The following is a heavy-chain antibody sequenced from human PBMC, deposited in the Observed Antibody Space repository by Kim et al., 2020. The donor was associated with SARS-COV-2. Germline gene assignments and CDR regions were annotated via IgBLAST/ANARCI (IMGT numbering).Heavy chain of an antibody. D-gene: IGHD6-19*01. J-gene: IGHJ5*01. CDR2: VTPSSGNT. Sequence: ASVKVSCMASGYFFSTYDINWVRQASGQGLEWLGWVTPSSGNTGYAQKFQGRVTVTRDNSIRTAYLELSNPRSEDTAVYYCARTTSGWPNWFDSWGQGTL. V-gene: IGHV1-8*02. CDR3: ARTTSGWPNWFDS. CDR1: GYFFSTYD.